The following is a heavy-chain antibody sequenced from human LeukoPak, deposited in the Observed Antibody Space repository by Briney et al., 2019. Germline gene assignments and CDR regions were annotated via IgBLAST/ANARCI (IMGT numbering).Heavy chain of an antibody. CDR2: IYYSGST. CDR1: GGSIRSSYYY. CDR3: ARDDYGGNSPNSYYYYYGMDV. D-gene: IGHD4-23*01. Sequence: PSETLSLTCTVSGGSIRSSYYYWGWIRQPPGKGLEWIGYIYYSGSTNYNPSLKSRVTISVDTSKNQFSLKLSSVTAADTAVYYCARDDYGGNSPNSYYYYYGMDVWGLGTTVTVSS. V-gene: IGHV4-61*01. J-gene: IGHJ6*02.